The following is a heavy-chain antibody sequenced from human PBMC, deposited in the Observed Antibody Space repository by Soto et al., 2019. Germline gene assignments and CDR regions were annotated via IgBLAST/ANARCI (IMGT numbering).Heavy chain of an antibody. Sequence: QVQLVQSGAEVKKPGASVKVSCKASGYTFTSYAMHWVRQAPGQRLEWMGWINAGNGNTKYSQKFQGRVTITRDTSRSKXYMELSSRRSEDTAVYYCARVVTAMSYGNGHWFDPWGQGTLVTVSS. J-gene: IGHJ5*02. CDR1: GYTFTSYA. CDR3: ARVVTAMSYGNGHWFDP. CDR2: INAGNGNT. D-gene: IGHD5-18*01. V-gene: IGHV1-3*01.